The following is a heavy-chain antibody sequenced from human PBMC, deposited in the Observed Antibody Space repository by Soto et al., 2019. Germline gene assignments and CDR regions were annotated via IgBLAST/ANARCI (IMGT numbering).Heavy chain of an antibody. D-gene: IGHD4-17*01. CDR1: GFIFGSLG. J-gene: IGHJ4*02. V-gene: IGHV3-30*03. CDR3: ATRDLQYAYGNFFDF. CDR2: ISYDGKKV. Sequence: GGSLRLSCAASGFIFGSLGMHWVRQAPGKGLEWVGVISYDGKKVFYGESVKGRFTISRDNSKNTLSLQMNSLRADDTGVYYCATRDLQYAYGNFFDFRGQGTLVTVSS.